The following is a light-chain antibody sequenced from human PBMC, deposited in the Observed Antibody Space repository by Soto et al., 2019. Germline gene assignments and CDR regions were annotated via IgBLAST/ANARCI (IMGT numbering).Light chain of an antibody. CDR3: QQYNTWPPPSES. Sequence: IVTTQSPATLSVSPGERATLSCRASQTVNNNLAWYQQRPGQAPRLLIYAASTRATGVPARFSGSGSGTEFTLTISSLQSEEFAVYYCQQYNTWPPPSESVGPGTKVDVK. V-gene: IGKV3D-15*01. CDR2: AAS. J-gene: IGKJ3*01. CDR1: QTVNNN.